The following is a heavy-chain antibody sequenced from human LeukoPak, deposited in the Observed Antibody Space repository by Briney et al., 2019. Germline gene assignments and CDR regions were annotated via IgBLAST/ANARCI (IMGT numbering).Heavy chain of an antibody. Sequence: ASVKVSCKASGYTFTSYGIRWVRQAPGQGLEWMGWISAYNGNTNYAQKLQGRVTMTTDTSTSTAYMELRSLRSDDTAVYYCARDNPLSRFLDLDYWGQGTLVTVSS. J-gene: IGHJ4*02. CDR2: ISAYNGNT. CDR3: ARDNPLSRFLDLDY. D-gene: IGHD3-3*01. V-gene: IGHV1-18*01. CDR1: GYTFTSYG.